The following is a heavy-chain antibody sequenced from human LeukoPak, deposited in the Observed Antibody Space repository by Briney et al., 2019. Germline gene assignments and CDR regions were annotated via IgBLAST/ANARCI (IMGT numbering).Heavy chain of an antibody. CDR2: IYYSGST. CDR3: ARGGGKEYSYGSYYFDY. J-gene: IGHJ4*02. D-gene: IGHD5-18*01. CDR1: GASITSSIYY. Sequence: SETLSLTCTVSGASITSSIYYWDWIRQRPGKGLEWIGTIYYSGSTYYNPSLKSRVTISVDTSKNQFSLKLSSVTAADTAVYYCARGGGKEYSYGSYYFDYWGQGTLVTVSS. V-gene: IGHV4-39*07.